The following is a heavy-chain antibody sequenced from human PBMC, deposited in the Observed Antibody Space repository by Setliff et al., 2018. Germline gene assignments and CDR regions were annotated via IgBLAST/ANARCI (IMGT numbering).Heavy chain of an antibody. CDR3: AKNGFGVVAFGVNNWFDP. Sequence: PGGSLRLSCAASGFTFSSYWVSWVRQAPGKGLEWVANIKQDGSEKYYVDSVKGRFTISRDSAKNSLYLTMNSLRAEDTSVYYCAKNGFGVVAFGVNNWFDPWGQGTLVTVSS. J-gene: IGHJ5*02. D-gene: IGHD3-10*01. V-gene: IGHV3-7*01. CDR1: GFTFSSYW. CDR2: IKQDGSEK.